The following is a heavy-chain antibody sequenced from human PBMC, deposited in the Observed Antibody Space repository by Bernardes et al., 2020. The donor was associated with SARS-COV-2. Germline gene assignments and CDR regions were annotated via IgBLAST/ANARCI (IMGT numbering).Heavy chain of an antibody. CDR3: VKVLQWYKNPSFDY. J-gene: IGHJ4*02. D-gene: IGHD1-1*01. V-gene: IGHV3-30*18. CDR1: GFTFSSFG. Sequence: GSLRLSCAASGFTFSSFGMHWVRQAPGKGLEWVAIISYDGSNTYYADSVRGRFTISRDNSKNTVYLQMNSLRAEDTAVYYCVKVLQWYKNPSFDYWGQGTLVTVSS. CDR2: ISYDGSNT.